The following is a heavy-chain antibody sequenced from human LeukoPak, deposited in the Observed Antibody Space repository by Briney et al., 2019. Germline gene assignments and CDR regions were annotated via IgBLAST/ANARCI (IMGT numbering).Heavy chain of an antibody. CDR3: ARDDPRIAAAGTVDY. D-gene: IGHD6-13*01. V-gene: IGHV3-21*01. CDR2: ISSSSSYI. J-gene: IGHJ4*02. Sequence: GGSLRLSCVASGFTFTNYAMTWVRQAPGKGLEWVSSISSSSSYIYYADSVKGRFTISRDNAKNSLYLQMNSLRAEDTAVYYCARDDPRIAAAGTVDYWGQGTLVTVSS. CDR1: GFTFTNYA.